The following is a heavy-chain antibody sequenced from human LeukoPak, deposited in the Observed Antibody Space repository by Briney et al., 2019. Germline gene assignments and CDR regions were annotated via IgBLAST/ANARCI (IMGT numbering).Heavy chain of an antibody. CDR3: ARGPYCGDDCYFDS. J-gene: IGHJ4*02. D-gene: IGHD2-21*01. V-gene: IGHV4-4*07. CDR2: IYSSGST. CDR1: GGSISDYF. Sequence: SETLSLTCTVPGGSISDYFWSWIRQPAGKGLEWIGRIYSSGSTLYNPSLKRRVTMSVDTSKNQFSLRLTSVTAADTAVYYCARGPYCGDDCYFDSWGRGTLFTVSS.